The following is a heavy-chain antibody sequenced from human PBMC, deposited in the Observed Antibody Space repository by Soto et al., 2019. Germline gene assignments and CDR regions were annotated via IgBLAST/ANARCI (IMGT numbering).Heavy chain of an antibody. D-gene: IGHD6-13*01. CDR2: ISYDGSNK. Sequence: HPGGSLRLSCAASGFTFSSYGMHWVRQAPGKGLEWVAVISYDGSNKYYADSVKGRFTISRDNSKNTLYLQMNSLRAEDTAVYYCAKSPLAAAGPRGVWSERYYYYGMDVWGQGTTVTVSS. J-gene: IGHJ6*02. V-gene: IGHV3-30*18. CDR3: AKSPLAAAGPRGVWSERYYYYGMDV. CDR1: GFTFSSYG.